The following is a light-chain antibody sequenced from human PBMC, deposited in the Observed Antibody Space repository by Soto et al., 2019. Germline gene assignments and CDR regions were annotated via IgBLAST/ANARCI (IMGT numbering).Light chain of an antibody. J-gene: IGLJ1*01. Sequence: QSVPTQPSPLSGAPGRSITISCTGTISDVGGYNYVSWYQQHPGKAPKLMIYEVSNRPSGVSNRFSGSKSGNTASLTISGLQAEDEADYYCSSYTSSSTYVFGTGTKVTVL. V-gene: IGLV2-14*01. CDR2: EVS. CDR1: ISDVGGYNY. CDR3: SSYTSSSTYV.